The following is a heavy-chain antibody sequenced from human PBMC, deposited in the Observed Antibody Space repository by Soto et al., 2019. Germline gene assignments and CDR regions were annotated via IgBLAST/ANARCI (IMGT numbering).Heavy chain of an antibody. J-gene: IGHJ6*03. CDR1: GGSISSSSYY. Sequence: PTETLXLTFTVSGGSISSSSYYWGWIRQPPGKGLEWIGSIYYSGSTYYNPSLKSRVTISVDTSKNQFSLKLSSVTAADTAVYYCARIRGDDYGDYAGWGPYYYYMDVWGKGTTVTVSS. CDR2: IYYSGST. V-gene: IGHV4-39*01. D-gene: IGHD4-17*01. CDR3: ARIRGDDYGDYAGWGPYYYYMDV.